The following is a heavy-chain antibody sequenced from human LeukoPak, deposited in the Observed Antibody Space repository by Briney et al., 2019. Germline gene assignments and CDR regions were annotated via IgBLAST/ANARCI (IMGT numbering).Heavy chain of an antibody. J-gene: IGHJ4*02. CDR3: ARGGGGYYFDY. V-gene: IGHV3-48*03. CDR1: GFTFNRYE. CDR2: ISSSGSTI. D-gene: IGHD3-16*01. Sequence: GGSLRLSRAASGFTFNRYEKNWGPPAPGKGLEWVSYISSSGSTIYYADSVKGRFTISRDNAKNSLYLQMNSLRAEDTAVYYCARGGGGYYFDYWGQGTLVTVSS.